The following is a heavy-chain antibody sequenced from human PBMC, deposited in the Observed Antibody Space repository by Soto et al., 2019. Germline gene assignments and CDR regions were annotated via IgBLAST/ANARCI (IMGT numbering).Heavy chain of an antibody. CDR1: GFSLTTSGVG. Sequence: QITLNESGPTVVRPTETLTLTCRFSGFSLTTSGVGVGWIRQSPGKAPEWLALIYWDDDKRYSASLKSRLSINKDTSKIHVVLTVSDLDQTATDIYSVAHRVLGAVFGLVTATAIHFDFWGQGTPVAVSS. CDR3: AHRVLGAVFGLVTATAIHFDF. V-gene: IGHV2-5*02. D-gene: IGHD3-3*01. J-gene: IGHJ4*02. CDR2: IYWDDDK.